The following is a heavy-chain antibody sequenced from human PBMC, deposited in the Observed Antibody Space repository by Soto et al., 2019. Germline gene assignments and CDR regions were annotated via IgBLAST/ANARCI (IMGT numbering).Heavy chain of an antibody. CDR3: ARSITIFGVVDVTYYFDH. Sequence: ASVKVSCTASGYTFGNYAISWMRQAPGKGLEWMGWISASNGDTKYAQKFQGRVTMTTDTSTNTAHMDLRSLRSDDTALYFCARSITIFGVVDVTYYFDHWGQGTQVTVSS. D-gene: IGHD3-3*01. CDR2: ISASNGDT. J-gene: IGHJ4*02. V-gene: IGHV1-18*01. CDR1: GYTFGNYA.